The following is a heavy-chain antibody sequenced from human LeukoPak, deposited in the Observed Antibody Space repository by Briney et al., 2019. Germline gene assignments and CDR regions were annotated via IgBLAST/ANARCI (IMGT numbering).Heavy chain of an antibody. Sequence: GGSLRLSCAASGFTFDDYAMHWVRQAPGKGLEWVSLISGDGGSTYYADSVKGRFTISRDNSKNSLYLQMNSLRTEDTALYYCAKDMAYCSSASCSGSIDYWGQGTLVTVSS. D-gene: IGHD2-2*01. CDR2: ISGDGGST. J-gene: IGHJ4*02. V-gene: IGHV3-43*02. CDR3: AKDMAYCSSASCSGSIDY. CDR1: GFTFDDYA.